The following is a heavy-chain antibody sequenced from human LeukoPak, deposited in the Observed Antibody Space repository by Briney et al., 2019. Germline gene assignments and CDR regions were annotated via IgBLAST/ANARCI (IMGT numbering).Heavy chain of an antibody. CDR2: VNDGGDNT. V-gene: IGHV3-23*01. CDR1: GFTFSSYA. D-gene: IGHD6-19*01. Sequence: PGGSLRLSCSASGFTFSSYAMSWVRQAPGKGLEWVSSVNDGGDNTYYADYLRGRFTVSRDNSRNTLWLQMNSLRAEDTAIYYCAKARGTTGWLPYFDYRGQGALVTVSS. CDR3: AKARGTTGWLPYFDY. J-gene: IGHJ4*02.